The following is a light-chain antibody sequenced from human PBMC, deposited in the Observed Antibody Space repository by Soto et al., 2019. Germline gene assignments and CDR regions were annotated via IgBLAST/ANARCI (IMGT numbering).Light chain of an antibody. CDR2: EVS. J-gene: IGLJ1*01. Sequence: QSALTQPPSVCGSPGQSITISCTGTSIDVGSYNYVSWYQQHPGKAPKLMIYEVSDRPSGISSRFSGSKSGNTASLTISGLQTEDEADYYCSSYTSSSTLFGTGTKVTVL. CDR3: SSYTSSSTL. CDR1: SIDVGSYNY. V-gene: IGLV2-14*01.